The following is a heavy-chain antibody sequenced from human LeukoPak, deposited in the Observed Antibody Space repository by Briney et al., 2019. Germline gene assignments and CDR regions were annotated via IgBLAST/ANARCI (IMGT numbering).Heavy chain of an antibody. J-gene: IGHJ4*02. V-gene: IGHV4-30-2*01. Sequence: SQTLSLTCTVSGGSISSGGYYWSWIRQPPGKGLEWIGYIYHSGSTYYNPSLKSRVTISVDRSKNQFSLKLSSVTAADTAVYYCARHLDGYTNFDFWGRETLVTVSS. D-gene: IGHD5-24*01. CDR1: GGSISSGGYY. CDR2: IYHSGST. CDR3: ARHLDGYTNFDF.